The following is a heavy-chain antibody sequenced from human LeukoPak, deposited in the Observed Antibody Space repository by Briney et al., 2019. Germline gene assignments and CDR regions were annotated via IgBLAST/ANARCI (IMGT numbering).Heavy chain of an antibody. CDR1: GFTFTSYN. CDR2: ISSSSGT. CDR3: AREGGVGSNFDY. J-gene: IGHJ4*02. V-gene: IGHV3-48*03. Sequence: GGSLRLSCAASGFTFTSYNMNWIRQAPGKGLEWFSYISSSSGTYYADSVKGRFTISRDNAKNSLYLQMDSLRAEDTAVYYCAREGGVGSNFDYWGQGTLVTVSS. D-gene: IGHD3-3*01.